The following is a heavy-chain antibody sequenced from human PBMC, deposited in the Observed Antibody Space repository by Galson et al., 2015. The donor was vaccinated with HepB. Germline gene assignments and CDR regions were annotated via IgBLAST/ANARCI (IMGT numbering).Heavy chain of an antibody. J-gene: IGHJ4*02. D-gene: IGHD4-11*01. CDR2: ISYDGSNK. Sequence: SLRLSCAASGFTFSSYGMHWVRQAPGKGLEWVAVISYDGSNKYYADSVKGRFTISRDNSKNTLYLQMNSLRAEDTAVYYCAKSYSNFVDYWGQGTLVTVSS. CDR3: AKSYSNFVDY. V-gene: IGHV3-30*18. CDR1: GFTFSSYG.